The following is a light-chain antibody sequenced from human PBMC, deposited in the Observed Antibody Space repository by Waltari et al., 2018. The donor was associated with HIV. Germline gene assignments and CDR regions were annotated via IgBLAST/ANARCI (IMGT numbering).Light chain of an antibody. J-gene: IGLJ3*02. CDR2: SNN. CDR3: ATWDDSLNGRWV. Sequence: QSVLTQPPSASGTPGQRVTIPCSGSRSHTGIHTVTWYQQPPGTAPKLLIYSNNQRPSGVPDRFSGSKSGTSASLAISGLQSEDEADYYCATWDDSLNGRWVFGGGTKLTVL. CDR1: RSHTGIHT. V-gene: IGLV1-44*01.